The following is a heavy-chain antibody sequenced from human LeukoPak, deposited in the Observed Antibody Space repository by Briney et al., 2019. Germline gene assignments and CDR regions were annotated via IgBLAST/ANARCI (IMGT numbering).Heavy chain of an antibody. CDR3: ARTGTPREMYYFDY. CDR2: IFTSGST. CDR1: GDSIRTYY. V-gene: IGHV4-4*07. D-gene: IGHD1-7*01. Sequence: SETLSLPCTVSGDSIRTYYWRWIRQPAGKGLEWIGRIFTSGSTNYNPSLKSRVILSVDTSKNQFSLKLTSVTAADTAVYYCARTGTPREMYYFDYWGQGTLVTVSS. J-gene: IGHJ4*02.